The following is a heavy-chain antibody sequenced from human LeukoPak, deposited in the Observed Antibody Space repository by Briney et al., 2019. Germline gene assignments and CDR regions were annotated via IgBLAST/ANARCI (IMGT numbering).Heavy chain of an antibody. CDR3: ARTTEGGYTYGYFYYYYMDV. CDR2: IHFSGST. D-gene: IGHD5-18*01. V-gene: IGHV4-59*01. J-gene: IGHJ6*03. Sequence: SETLSLTCSVSGGSISSYYWSWIRQSPDKGLELIGYIHFSGSTDYNPSLKSRVTISVDTSKNQFSLRLSSVTAADTAVYYCARTTEGGYTYGYFYYYYMDVWGKGTTVTISS. CDR1: GGSISSYY.